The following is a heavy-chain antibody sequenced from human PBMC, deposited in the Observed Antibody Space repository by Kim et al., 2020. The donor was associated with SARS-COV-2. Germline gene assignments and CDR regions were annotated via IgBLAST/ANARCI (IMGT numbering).Heavy chain of an antibody. CDR3: TTVKDGSGSYYPPK. J-gene: IGHJ4*02. D-gene: IGHD3-10*01. V-gene: IGHV3-15*01. Sequence: AGPVKGKFTISRDDSNNTLYLQMNSLKTEDTAVYYCTTVKDGSGSYYPPKWGQGTLVTVSS.